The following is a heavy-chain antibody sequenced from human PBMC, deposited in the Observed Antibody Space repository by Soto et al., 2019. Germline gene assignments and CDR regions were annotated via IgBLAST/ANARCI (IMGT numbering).Heavy chain of an antibody. Sequence: QVQLVQSGAEVKKPGSSVKVSCKASGGTFSSYAISWVRQAPGQGLEWMGGIIPISGTANYALKFQGRVTITADESTSTVYMELSSLRSEDTAVYFCARSQGSSTSLEIYYYYYYGMEVWGQGNTVTVSS. CDR2: IIPISGTA. CDR1: GGTFSSYA. J-gene: IGHJ6*02. CDR3: ARSQGSSTSLEIYYYYYYGMEV. D-gene: IGHD2-2*01. V-gene: IGHV1-69*01.